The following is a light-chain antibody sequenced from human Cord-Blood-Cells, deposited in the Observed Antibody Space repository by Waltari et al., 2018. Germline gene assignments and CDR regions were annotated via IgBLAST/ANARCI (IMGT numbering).Light chain of an antibody. CDR1: SSNIGSNT. Sequence: QSVLTQPPSASGTPGQRVTISCSGSSSNIGSNTLNWYQQLPGTAPKLLIYSNKQRPSGGPDRFSGSKSGASASLAISGLQSEEEADYYCAAWDDSLNGWVFGGGTKLTVL. CDR2: SNK. V-gene: IGLV1-44*01. CDR3: AAWDDSLNGWV. J-gene: IGLJ3*02.